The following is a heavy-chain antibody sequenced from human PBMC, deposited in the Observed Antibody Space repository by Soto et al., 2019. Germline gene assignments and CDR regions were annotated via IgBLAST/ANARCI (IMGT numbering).Heavy chain of an antibody. V-gene: IGHV1-69*04. D-gene: IGHD6-13*01. CDR3: ARERDIAAAGNALDI. CDR1: GGTFSSYT. CDR2: IIPILGIA. Sequence: GASVKVSCKASGGTFSSYTISWVRQAPGQGLEWMGRIIPILGIANYAQKFQGRVTITADKSTSTAYMELSSLRSEDTAVYYCARERDIAAAGNALDIWGQGTMVTVSS. J-gene: IGHJ3*02.